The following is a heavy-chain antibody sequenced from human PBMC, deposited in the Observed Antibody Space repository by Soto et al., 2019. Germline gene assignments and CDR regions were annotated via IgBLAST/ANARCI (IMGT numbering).Heavy chain of an antibody. Sequence: QVQLVESEGGAVQPGRSLRLSCAASGFTFISYAMHWVRQAPGKGLEWVAVISFDGSTEYYADSVKGRFTISRDNSKNTVYLQMNSLRSEDTAVYYCARSRHGSGSYTHFYYGLDVWGQGTTVTVSS. CDR2: ISFDGSTE. CDR1: GFTFISYA. J-gene: IGHJ6*02. CDR3: ARSRHGSGSYTHFYYGLDV. V-gene: IGHV3-30-3*01. D-gene: IGHD3-10*01.